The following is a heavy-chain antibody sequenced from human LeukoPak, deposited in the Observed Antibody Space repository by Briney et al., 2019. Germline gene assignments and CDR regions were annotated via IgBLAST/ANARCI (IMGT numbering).Heavy chain of an antibody. CDR1: GYTFTDFY. CDR3: ARDHVYEGLKGNY. V-gene: IGHV1-2*06. J-gene: IGHJ4*02. Sequence: ASVKVSCKPSGYTFTDFYIHWVRQAPGQGLEYMGRINTHNGGTVYALQFQGRLSMTRDTSISTAYMELQSLRSEDTAVYYCARDHVYEGLKGNYWGRGTMVTVSS. D-gene: IGHD3-16*01. CDR2: INTHNGGT.